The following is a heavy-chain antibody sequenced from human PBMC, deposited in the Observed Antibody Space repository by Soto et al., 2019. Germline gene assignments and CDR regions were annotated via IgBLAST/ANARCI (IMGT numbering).Heavy chain of an antibody. CDR3: ASTKDETLYFDP. CDR1: GDSISISSYY. J-gene: IGHJ5*02. V-gene: IGHV4-39*01. D-gene: IGHD2-15*01. Sequence: PSETLSLTCSVSGDSISISSYYWGWVRQPPGKGLEWIGSIHYSGSTHYNPSLQSRVTISGDASKKQFSLKLGSVTAADTAMYYCASTKDETLYFDPWGQGTLVTVSS. CDR2: IHYSGST.